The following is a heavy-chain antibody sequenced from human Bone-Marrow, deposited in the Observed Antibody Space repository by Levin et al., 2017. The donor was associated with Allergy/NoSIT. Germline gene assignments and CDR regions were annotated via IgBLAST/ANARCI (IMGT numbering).Heavy chain of an antibody. CDR2: MYPSGST. Sequence: SSQTLSLTCTVSGDSISHYYWTWIRQSAGKRLEWIGRMYPSGSTDYNPSLNSRVTMSLDTSKKHFSLNLTSVTAADTAVYYCAREFGSAYPVYWGQGSLVVVSS. V-gene: IGHV4-4*07. J-gene: IGHJ4*02. D-gene: IGHD3-16*01. CDR1: GDSISHYY. CDR3: AREFGSAYPVY.